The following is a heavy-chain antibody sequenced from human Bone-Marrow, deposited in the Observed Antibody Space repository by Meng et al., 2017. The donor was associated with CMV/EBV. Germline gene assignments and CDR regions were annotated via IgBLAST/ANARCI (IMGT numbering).Heavy chain of an antibody. CDR2: IKSYGDGGLT. CDR1: GFTFSSYA. D-gene: IGHD1-26*01. J-gene: IGHJ4*02. Sequence: GESLKISCAASGFTFSSYAMSWVRQTPGKGLEWVGRIKSYGDGGLTDYATRVKGRFTISRDDSENTLYLHMNSLDVEDTGVYYCATGERQWQLLFDCWGQGTLVTVSS. CDR3: ATGERQWQLLFDC. V-gene: IGHV3-15*01.